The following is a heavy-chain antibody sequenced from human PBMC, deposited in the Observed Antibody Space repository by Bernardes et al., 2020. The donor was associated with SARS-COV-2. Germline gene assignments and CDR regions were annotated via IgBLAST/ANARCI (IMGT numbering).Heavy chain of an antibody. CDR2: ISGSGGST. CDR1: GFTFSSYA. D-gene: IGHD3-16*02. CDR3: AASRGVIGRIDY. J-gene: IGHJ4*02. V-gene: IGHV3-23*01. Sequence: GGSLRLSCAASGFTFSSYAMSWVRQPPGKGLEWVSAISGSGGSTYYADSVKGRFTISRDNSKNTLYLQMNSLRAEDTAVYYCAASRGVIGRIDYWGQGTLVTVSS.